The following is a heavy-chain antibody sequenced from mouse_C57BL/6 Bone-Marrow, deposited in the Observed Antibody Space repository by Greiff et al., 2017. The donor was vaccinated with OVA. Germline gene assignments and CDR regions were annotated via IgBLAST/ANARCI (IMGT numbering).Heavy chain of an antibody. J-gene: IGHJ2*01. CDR1: GYTFTSYW. Sequence: VQLQQPGAELVKPGASVKMSCKASGYTFTSYWITWVKQRPGQGLEWIGDIYPGSGSTNYNEKFKSKATLTVDTSSSTAYMQLSSLTSEDSAVYYCARSGFYYGSRDYFDYWGQGTTLTVSS. CDR3: ARSGFYYGSRDYFDY. CDR2: IYPGSGST. D-gene: IGHD1-1*01. V-gene: IGHV1-55*01.